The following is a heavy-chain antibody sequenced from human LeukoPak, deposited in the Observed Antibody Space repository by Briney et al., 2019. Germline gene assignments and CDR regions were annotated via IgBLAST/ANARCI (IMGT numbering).Heavy chain of an antibody. CDR1: GGSFSGYY. V-gene: IGHV4-34*01. CDR3: ARVGIYYYGSGALDAFDI. D-gene: IGHD3-10*01. Sequence: SETLSLPCAVYGGSFSGYYWSWIRQPPGKGLEWIGEIDHSGSTNYNPSLKSRVTISVDTSKNQFSLKLSPVTAADTAVYYCARVGIYYYGSGALDAFDIWGQGTMVAVSS. J-gene: IGHJ3*02. CDR2: IDHSGST.